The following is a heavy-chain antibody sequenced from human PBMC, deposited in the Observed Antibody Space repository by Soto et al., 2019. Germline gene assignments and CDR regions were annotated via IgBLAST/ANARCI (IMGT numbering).Heavy chain of an antibody. Sequence: GESLKISCKGSGYSFTSYWIGWVRQMPGKGLEWMGIIYPGDSDTRYSPSFQGQVTISADKSISTAYLQWSSLKASDTAMYYCARQNSSSWYWKNYYYYGMDVWGQGTTVTVSS. J-gene: IGHJ6*02. D-gene: IGHD6-13*01. V-gene: IGHV5-51*01. CDR1: GYSFTSYW. CDR2: IYPGDSDT. CDR3: ARQNSSSWYWKNYYYYGMDV.